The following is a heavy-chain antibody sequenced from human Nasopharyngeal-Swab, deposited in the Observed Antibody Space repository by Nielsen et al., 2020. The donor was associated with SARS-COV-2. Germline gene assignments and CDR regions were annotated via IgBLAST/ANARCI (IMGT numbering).Heavy chain of an antibody. V-gene: IGHV4-39*01. J-gene: IGHJ4*02. Sequence: SETLSLTCTVSGGSISSSSYYWGWIRQPPGKGLEWIGSIYYSGSTYYNPSLKSRVTISVDTSKNQFSLKLSSVTAADTAVYYCARHVAGEEGKEGRRGGEKGGQGKIGTVSS. CDR1: GGSISSSSYY. D-gene: IGHD3-16*01. CDR2: IYYSGST. CDR3: ARHVAGEEGKEGRRGGEK.